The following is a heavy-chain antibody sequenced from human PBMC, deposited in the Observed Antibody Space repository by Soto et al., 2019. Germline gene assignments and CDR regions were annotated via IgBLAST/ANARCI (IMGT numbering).Heavy chain of an antibody. CDR3: ARVGYGDYPLDY. D-gene: IGHD4-17*01. J-gene: IGHJ4*02. Sequence: QVQLVESGGGVVQPGRSLRLSCAASGFTFSSYGIHWVRQAPGQGLEWVAVIWYDGSNKYYADSVKGRFTISRDNSKNTLDLQMNLMRAEDKALYYCARVGYGDYPLDYWGQGTLVTVSS. CDR2: IWYDGSNK. V-gene: IGHV3-33*01. CDR1: GFTFSSYG.